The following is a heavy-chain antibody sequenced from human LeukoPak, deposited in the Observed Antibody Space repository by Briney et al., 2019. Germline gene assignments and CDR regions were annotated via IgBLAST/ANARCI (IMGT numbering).Heavy chain of an antibody. CDR3: ARANHDFWSGYYTSYYYYGMDV. D-gene: IGHD3-3*01. CDR2: ISAYNGNT. V-gene: IGHV1-18*01. J-gene: IGHJ6*02. Sequence: ASVKVSCKASGYTFTSYGISWVRQAPGQGLEWMGWISAYNGNTNYAQKLQGRVTMTTDTSTSTAYMELRSLRSDDTAVYYCARANHDFWSGYYTSYYYYGMDVWGQGTTVTVSS. CDR1: GYTFTSYG.